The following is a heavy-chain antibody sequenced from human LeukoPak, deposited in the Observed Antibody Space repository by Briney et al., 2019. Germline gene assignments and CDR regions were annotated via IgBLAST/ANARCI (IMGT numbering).Heavy chain of an antibody. Sequence: ASVKVSCKASGYTFTGYYMHWVRQAPGQGLEWMGWINPNSGGTNYAQKFQGWVTMTRDTSISTAYMELSRLRSDDTAVYYCARDHSRGYFDYWGQGTLVAVSS. D-gene: IGHD3-22*01. CDR3: ARDHSRGYFDY. CDR1: GYTFTGYY. J-gene: IGHJ4*02. CDR2: INPNSGGT. V-gene: IGHV1-2*04.